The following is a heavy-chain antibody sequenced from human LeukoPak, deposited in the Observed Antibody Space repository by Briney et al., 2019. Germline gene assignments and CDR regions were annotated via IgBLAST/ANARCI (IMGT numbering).Heavy chain of an antibody. V-gene: IGHV4-39*07. CDR2: MYFSGST. Sequence: SETLSLTCTVSGASINSVNYYWGWIRQPPGKGLEWIGSMYFSGSTYYNPSLKSRVTISVDTSKNQFSLKLSSVTAADTAVYYCARMPGYYGSGSYSLRTSPYYFDYWGQGTLVTVSS. D-gene: IGHD3-10*01. J-gene: IGHJ4*02. CDR3: ARMPGYYGSGSYSLRTSPYYFDY. CDR1: GASINSVNYY.